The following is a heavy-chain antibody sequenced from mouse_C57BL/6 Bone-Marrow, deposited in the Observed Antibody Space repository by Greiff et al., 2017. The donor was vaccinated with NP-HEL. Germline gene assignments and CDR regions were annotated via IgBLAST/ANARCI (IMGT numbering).Heavy chain of an antibody. CDR2: ISYSGST. CDR1: GYSITSGYD. Sequence: DVKLVESGPGMVKPSQSLSLTCTVTGYSITSGYDWHWIRHFPGNKLEWMGYISYSGSTNYNPSLKSRISITHDTSKNHFFLKLNSVTTEDTATYYCARGVEDYYAMDYWGQGTSVAVSS. D-gene: IGHD1-1*01. CDR3: ARGVEDYYAMDY. J-gene: IGHJ4*01. V-gene: IGHV3-1*01.